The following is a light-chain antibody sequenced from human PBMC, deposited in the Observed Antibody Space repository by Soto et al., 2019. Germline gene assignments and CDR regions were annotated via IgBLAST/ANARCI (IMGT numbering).Light chain of an antibody. Sequence: QSVLTQPASVSGSPGQSITLSCTGTSSDIGGYDYVSWYQRHPGKAPKLIIYDVNNRPSGVSNRFSGSKSGNTASLTISGLQAEDEADYYCTSYASGSSHLVFGGGTKLTVL. V-gene: IGLV2-14*01. CDR3: TSYASGSSHLV. CDR1: SSDIGGYDY. CDR2: DVN. J-gene: IGLJ2*01.